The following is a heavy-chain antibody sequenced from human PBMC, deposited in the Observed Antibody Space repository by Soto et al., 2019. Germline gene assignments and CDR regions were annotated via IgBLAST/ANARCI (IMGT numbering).Heavy chain of an antibody. CDR1: GYTFTSYY. J-gene: IGHJ6*02. CDR3: AISYYTAMVGYYYYGMDV. Sequence: GASVKVSCKASGYTFTSYYMHWVRQAPRQGLEWMGWINPNSGGTNYAQKFQGWVTMTRDTSISTAYMELSRLRSDDTAVYYCAISYYTAMVGYYYYGMDVWGQGTTVTVSS. V-gene: IGHV1-2*04. D-gene: IGHD5-18*01. CDR2: INPNSGGT.